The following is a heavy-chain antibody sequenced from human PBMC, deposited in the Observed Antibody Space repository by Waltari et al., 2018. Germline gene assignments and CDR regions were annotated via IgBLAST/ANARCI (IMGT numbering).Heavy chain of an antibody. CDR3: ARVALRYFDY. J-gene: IGHJ4*02. V-gene: IGHV3-30-3*01. CDR2: ISYDGSNK. Sequence: QVQLVESGGGVVQPGRSLRLSCAASGFTFSSYAMHWVRQAPGKGLEWVAVISYDGSNKYYADSVKGRFTISRDNSKNTLYLQMNSLRAEDTAVYYCARVALRYFDYWGQGTLVTVSS. D-gene: IGHD3-16*01. CDR1: GFTFSSYA.